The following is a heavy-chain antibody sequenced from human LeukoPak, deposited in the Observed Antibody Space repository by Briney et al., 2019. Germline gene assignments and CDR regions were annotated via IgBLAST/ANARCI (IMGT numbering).Heavy chain of an antibody. CDR1: GFTFSNYM. V-gene: IGHV3-74*01. Sequence: GESLRLSCAASGFTFSNYMMHWVRQAPGKGLVWVSRIKSDGITITCADSVKGRFTISRDNAKNTLYLQMNSLRAEDTAVYYCATSWGPDTSAFRWGRDGMDVWGQGTTVIVS. CDR3: ATSWGPDTSAFRWGRDGMDV. CDR2: IKSDGITI. J-gene: IGHJ6*02. D-gene: IGHD3-16*01.